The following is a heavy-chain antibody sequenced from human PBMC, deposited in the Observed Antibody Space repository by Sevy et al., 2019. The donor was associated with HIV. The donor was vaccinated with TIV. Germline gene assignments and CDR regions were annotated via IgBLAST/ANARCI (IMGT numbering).Heavy chain of an antibody. CDR1: GGSISSGGYY. J-gene: IGHJ4*02. CDR3: ARSKAFSGLDY. CDR2: IHYSGST. Sequence: SETLSLTCTVSGGSISSGGYYWNWIRQHRGEGLEWIGHIHYSGSTYYNPSLMSRVTMSVDTSKNQFSLKVTSVTDAGTAVYYCARSKAFSGLDYWGQRTLVTVSS. V-gene: IGHV4-31*03. D-gene: IGHD4-4*01.